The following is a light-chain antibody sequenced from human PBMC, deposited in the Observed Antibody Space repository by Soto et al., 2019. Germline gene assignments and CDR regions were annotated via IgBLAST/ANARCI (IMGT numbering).Light chain of an antibody. Sequence: DIQMTQSPTSLSASVGDRVTITCRASQGIRNFVAWYQQKPGKAPNLLIYAASTLQSGVPSRFSGSGSGTEFPRTDDSLHHEDVAISSGHKYSSFSVLGPGTKVQIK. J-gene: IGKJ3*01. CDR3: HKYSSFSV. V-gene: IGKV1-27*01. CDR1: QGIRNF. CDR2: AAS.